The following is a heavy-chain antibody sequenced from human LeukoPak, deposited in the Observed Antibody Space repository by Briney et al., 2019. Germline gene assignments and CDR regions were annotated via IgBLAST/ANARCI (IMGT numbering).Heavy chain of an antibody. CDR3: AKMMGTVAGRYYYYYYMDV. V-gene: IGHV3-21*04. CDR1: GFTFSSYS. CDR2: ISSSSSYI. J-gene: IGHJ6*03. D-gene: IGHD6-19*01. Sequence: GGSLRLPCAASGFTFSSYSMNWVRQAPGKGLEWVSSISSSSSYIYYADSVKGRFTISRDNAKNSLYLQMNSLRAEDTAVYYCAKMMGTVAGRYYYYYYMDVWGKGTTVTVSS.